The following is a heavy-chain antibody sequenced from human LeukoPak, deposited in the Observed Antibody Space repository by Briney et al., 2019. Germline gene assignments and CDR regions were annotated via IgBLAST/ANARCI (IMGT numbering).Heavy chain of an antibody. J-gene: IGHJ4*02. CDR2: INHSGST. V-gene: IGHV4-34*01. Sequence: PSETLSLTCAVYGGSFSGYYWSWIRQPPGKGLEWIGEINHSGSTNYNPSLKSRVTISVDTSKNQFSLKLSSVTAADTAVYYCARGRSGTYFDYWGQGTLVTVSS. D-gene: IGHD3-10*01. CDR1: GGSFSGYY. CDR3: ARGRSGTYFDY.